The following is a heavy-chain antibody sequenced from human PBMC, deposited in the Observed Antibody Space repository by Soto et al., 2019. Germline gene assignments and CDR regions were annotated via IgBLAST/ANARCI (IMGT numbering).Heavy chain of an antibody. D-gene: IGHD6-19*01. CDR2: ISSSSSYI. CDR3: ARGPYRGGWYNWLDP. J-gene: IGHJ5*02. CDR1: GFIFSSYN. Sequence: EVQLVESGGGLVKPGGSLRLSCAASGFIFSSYNMNWVRQAPGKGLEWVSCISSSSSYIYYADSGKGRFTISRDDAKKSLYLQMNSLTAEDTAVYYCARGPYRGGWYNWLDPWGQGTLVTVSS. V-gene: IGHV3-21*01.